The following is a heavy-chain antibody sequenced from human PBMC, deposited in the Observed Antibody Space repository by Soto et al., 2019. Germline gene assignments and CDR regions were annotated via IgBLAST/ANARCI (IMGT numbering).Heavy chain of an antibody. CDR2: YTGST. V-gene: IGHV4-59*01. D-gene: IGHD5-12*01. J-gene: IGHJ4*02. CDR3: ARQSGGYEPFDY. CDR1: GDSTRSYY. Sequence: PSETLSLTCTVSGDSTRSYYWSWIRQPPGKGLEWIGYTGSTNYNPSLKSRVTISVDTSKNQFSLKLSSVTAADTAVYYCARQSGGYEPFDYWGQGILVTVSS.